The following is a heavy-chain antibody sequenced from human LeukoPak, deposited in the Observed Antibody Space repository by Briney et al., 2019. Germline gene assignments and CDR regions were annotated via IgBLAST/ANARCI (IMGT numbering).Heavy chain of an antibody. CDR3: ARAHHRRVYDYVWGSYPY. J-gene: IGHJ4*02. Sequence: GGSLRLSCSASGFTFTTYGMNWVRQAPGKGLEWVSYISSSSSTIYYADSVKGRFTISRDNAKDSLYLQMNSLRAEDTAVYYCARAHHRRVYDYVWGSYPYWGQGTLVTASS. V-gene: IGHV3-48*01. CDR2: ISSSSSTI. D-gene: IGHD3-16*02. CDR1: GFTFTTYG.